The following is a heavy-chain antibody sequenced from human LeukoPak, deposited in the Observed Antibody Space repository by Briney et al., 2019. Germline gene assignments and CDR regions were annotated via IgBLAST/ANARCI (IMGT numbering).Heavy chain of an antibody. J-gene: IGHJ4*02. CDR3: AKDIGSYYDY. V-gene: IGHV3-30*02. Sequence: PGGSLRLSCAASGFTFSSYGMHSVRQAPGKGLEWVTFIQYDGSKKYYADSVKGRFTISRDNSKNTLYLEMNSLRAEDTAVYYCAKDIGSYYDYWGQGILVTVSS. D-gene: IGHD3-10*01. CDR2: IQYDGSKK. CDR1: GFTFSSYG.